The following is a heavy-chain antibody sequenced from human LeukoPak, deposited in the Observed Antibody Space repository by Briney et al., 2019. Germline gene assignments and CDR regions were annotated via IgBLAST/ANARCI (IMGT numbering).Heavy chain of an antibody. D-gene: IGHD3-10*01. J-gene: IGHJ5*02. CDR2: INWNGGST. V-gene: IGHV3-20*04. CDR1: GFTFDDYG. Sequence: GGSLRLSCAASGFTFDDYGMSWVRQAPGKGLEWVSGINWNGGSTGYADSVKGRFTISRDNAKNSLYLQMNSLRTEDTASYYCARVRGYYGSGSYFPWGQGTLVTVSS. CDR3: ARVRGYYGSGSYFP.